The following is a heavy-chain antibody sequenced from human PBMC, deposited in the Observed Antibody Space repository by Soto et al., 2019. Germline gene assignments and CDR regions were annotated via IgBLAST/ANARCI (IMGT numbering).Heavy chain of an antibody. V-gene: IGHV4-4*02. J-gene: IGHJ4*02. Sequence: SEPLSLTCAVSGVSISSSNWWSSARHPPGKGLEWIGEIYHSVSTNDNPSLKSRVTISVDKSEIQFSLKLSSVTAADTAVYYCARIGGTDYGDFFDYWGQGTLVTVS. CDR3: ARIGGTDYGDFFDY. CDR1: GVSISSSNW. CDR2: IYHSVST. D-gene: IGHD4-17*01.